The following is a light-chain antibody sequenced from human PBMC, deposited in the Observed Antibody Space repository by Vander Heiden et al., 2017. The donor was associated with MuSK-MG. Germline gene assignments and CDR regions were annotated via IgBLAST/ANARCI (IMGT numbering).Light chain of an antibody. J-gene: IGLJ3*02. V-gene: IGLV5-45*01. Sequence: QAVLTQPASLSASPGASACSTCTLRSGMNVGAYYIYWYQQKRGSPPQYVLGYKSDSDKQQGSGVASRFSGSKDASTNAGILLISGLQSEDEADYYCMIWHSNTWVFGGGTKLTVL. CDR3: MIWHSNTWV. CDR1: SGMNVGAYY. CDR2: YKSDSDK.